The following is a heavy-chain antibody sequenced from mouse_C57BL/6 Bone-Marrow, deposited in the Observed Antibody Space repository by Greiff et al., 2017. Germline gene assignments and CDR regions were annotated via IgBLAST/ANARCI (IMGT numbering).Heavy chain of an antibody. Sequence: EVKLVESGGGLVQPGESLKLSCESNEYEFPSHDMSWVRKTPEKRLELVAAINSDGGSNYYPDPMARRFIISRDNTKKTLYLQMNSLRSEDTALYYCARQSGGLPYYFDDWGQGTTLTVSS. CDR1: EYEFPSHD. CDR2: INSDGGSN. D-gene: IGHD1-3*01. J-gene: IGHJ2*01. CDR3: ARQSGGLPYYFDD. V-gene: IGHV5-2*01.